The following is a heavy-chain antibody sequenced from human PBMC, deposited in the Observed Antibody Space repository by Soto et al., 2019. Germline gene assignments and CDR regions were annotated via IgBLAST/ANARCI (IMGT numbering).Heavy chain of an antibody. J-gene: IGHJ4*02. V-gene: IGHV3-30-3*01. D-gene: IGHD5-12*01. CDR1: GFTFSSYA. CDR2: ISYDGSNK. CDR3: ARDRDIVATMYFDY. Sequence: QVQLVESGGGVVQPGRSLRLSCVASGFTFSSYAMHWVRQAPGKGLEWVAVISYDGSNKYYADSVKGRFTISRDNSKNTLYLQMNSLRAEDTAVYYCARDRDIVATMYFDYWGQGTLVTVSS.